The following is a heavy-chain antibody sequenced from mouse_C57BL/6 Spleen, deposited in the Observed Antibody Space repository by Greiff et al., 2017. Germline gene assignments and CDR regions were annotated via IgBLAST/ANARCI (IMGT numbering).Heavy chain of an antibody. CDR3: ARSGVAYYSNHVGY. D-gene: IGHD2-5*01. CDR2: VNPSNGGT. Sequence: QVQLQQPGTELVKPGASVKLSCKASGYTFTSYWMHWVKQRPGQGLEWIGNVNPSNGGTNYNEKFQSKATLTVDKSSSPAYMQLSSLTSEDSAVYYCARSGVAYYSNHVGYWGQGTPLTVSS. J-gene: IGHJ2*01. CDR1: GYTFTSYW. V-gene: IGHV1-53*01.